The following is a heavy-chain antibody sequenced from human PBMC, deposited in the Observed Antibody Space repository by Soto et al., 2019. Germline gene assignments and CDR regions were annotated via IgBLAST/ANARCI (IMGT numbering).Heavy chain of an antibody. D-gene: IGHD6-13*01. CDR3: ARGGSSWVSDENWFDP. CDR2: MNHNSCNT. Sequence: GASVKVSGEASGYTFTSYDIRWVLQATGQGLEWMGWMNHNSCNTCYAQKFQGRVTMTRNTSISTAYMELSSLRSEDTAVYYCARGGSSWVSDENWFDPWGQGTLVTVSS. J-gene: IGHJ5*02. CDR1: GYTFTSYD. V-gene: IGHV1-8*01.